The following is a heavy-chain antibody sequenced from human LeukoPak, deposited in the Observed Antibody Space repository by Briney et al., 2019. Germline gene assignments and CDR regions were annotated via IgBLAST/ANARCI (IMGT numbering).Heavy chain of an antibody. CDR2: LDSGGAT. CDR1: GFSVRGHY. D-gene: IGHD5-24*01. V-gene: IGHV3-53*01. Sequence: GGSLRLSCAASGFSVRGHYMGWVRQAPQKGLEYVSVLDSGGATHYADSVKGRFTISRDNSENTVYLHMSSLRAGDTAVYFCAKDDAWLQFNDWGQGTLVTVSS. J-gene: IGHJ4*02. CDR3: AKDDAWLQFND.